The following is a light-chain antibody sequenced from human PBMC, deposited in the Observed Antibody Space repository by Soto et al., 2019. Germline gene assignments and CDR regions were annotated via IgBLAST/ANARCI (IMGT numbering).Light chain of an antibody. V-gene: IGKV3-15*01. Sequence: IVMTQSPATLSVSPGERAALSCRASQSVSSNLAWYQQKPGQAPRLLIYGASTRATGIPARFSGSGSGTEFTLIISSLQSEDFAVYFCQQYNNWPITFGQGTRLEIK. CDR1: QSVSSN. CDR3: QQYNNWPIT. CDR2: GAS. J-gene: IGKJ5*01.